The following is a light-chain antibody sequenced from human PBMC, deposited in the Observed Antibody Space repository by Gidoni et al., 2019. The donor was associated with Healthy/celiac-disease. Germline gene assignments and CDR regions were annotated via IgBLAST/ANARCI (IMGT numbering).Light chain of an antibody. CDR1: QSVLYSSNNKNY. V-gene: IGKV4-1*01. Sequence: DIGMTQSPDSLAVSLGERATINGKSSQSVLYSSNNKNYLAWYQQKPGQPPKLLIYWASTRESGVPDRFSGSGSGTDFTLTISSLQAEDVAVYYCQQYYSTPLTFGGGTKVEIK. J-gene: IGKJ4*01. CDR2: WAS. CDR3: QQYYSTPLT.